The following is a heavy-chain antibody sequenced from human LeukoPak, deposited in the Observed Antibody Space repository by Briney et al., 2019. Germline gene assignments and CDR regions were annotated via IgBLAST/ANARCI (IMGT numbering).Heavy chain of an antibody. J-gene: IGHJ6*02. D-gene: IGHD3-3*01. CDR3: ARSDYDFWSGGYYGMDV. CDR2: IYTSGST. V-gene: IGHV4-61*02. CDR1: GGSTSSGSYY. Sequence: PSETLSLTCTVSGGSTSSGSYYWSWIRQPAGKGLEWIGRIYTSGSTNYNPSLKSRVTISVDTSKNQFSLKLSSVTAADTAVYYCARSDYDFWSGGYYGMDVWGQGTTVTVSS.